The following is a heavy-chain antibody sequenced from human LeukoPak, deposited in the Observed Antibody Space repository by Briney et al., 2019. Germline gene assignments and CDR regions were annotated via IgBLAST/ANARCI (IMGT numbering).Heavy chain of an antibody. CDR1: GFTFSVSV. V-gene: IGHV3-64*01. CDR3: SRDLSGGGLDY. J-gene: IGHJ4*02. D-gene: IGHD3-10*01. Sequence: GGSLRLSRAASGFTFSVSVMHWVRQAPGKGLEYVSVISSNGGSTSYANSVKGRFTISRDNSKNTLYLQMGSLRAEDMAVYYCSRDLSGGGLDYWGQGTLVTVSS. CDR2: ISSNGGST.